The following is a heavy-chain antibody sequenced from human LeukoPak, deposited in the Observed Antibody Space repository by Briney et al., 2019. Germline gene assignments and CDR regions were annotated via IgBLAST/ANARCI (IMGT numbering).Heavy chain of an antibody. CDR2: IDPSDSYT. CDR3: ALRDAYNYYYFYGWDD. J-gene: IGHJ6*02. D-gene: IGHD5-24*01. Sequence: GESLKISCKGSGYIFTNYWISWVRQMTGKGLEWMGRIDPSDSYTNYSPSFQGHVTISADTSISTASLQWSSLQASDTAIYYCALRDAYNYYYFYGWDDWGQGTTVIVSS. CDR1: GYIFTNYW. V-gene: IGHV5-10-1*01.